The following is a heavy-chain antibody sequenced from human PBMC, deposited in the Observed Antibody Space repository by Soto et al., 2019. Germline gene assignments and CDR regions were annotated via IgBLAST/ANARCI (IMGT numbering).Heavy chain of an antibody. CDR3: ASASVADAFDL. V-gene: IGHV3-74*01. CDR2: INGDGTVT. J-gene: IGHJ3*01. D-gene: IGHD2-21*01. CDR1: GFTFSDYW. Sequence: QLVESGGGLVQPGGSLSLSCVVSGFTFSDYWMHWVRQTPGKGLVWVSRINGDGTVTSYADSVKGRYTISRDNAKNTLFLQVNSLRAEDTAVYYCASASVADAFDLWGLGTMVAVSS.